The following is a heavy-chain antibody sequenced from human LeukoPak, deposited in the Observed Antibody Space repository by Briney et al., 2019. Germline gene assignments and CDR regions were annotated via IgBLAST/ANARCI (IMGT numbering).Heavy chain of an antibody. CDR1: GNYW. D-gene: IGHD1-26*01. CDR3: ARDRRIVGATSSYYFDY. J-gene: IGHJ4*02. V-gene: IGHV3-21*01. CDR2: ISSSSSYI. Sequence: PGGSLRLSCAASGNYWMHWVRQAPGKGLEWVSSISSSSSYIYYADSVKGRFTISRDNAKNSLYLQMNSLRAEDTAVYYCARDRRIVGATSSYYFDYWGQGTLVTVSS.